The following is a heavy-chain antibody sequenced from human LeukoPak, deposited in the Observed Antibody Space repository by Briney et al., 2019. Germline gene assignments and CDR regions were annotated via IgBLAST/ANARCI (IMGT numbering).Heavy chain of an antibody. V-gene: IGHV4-39*01. D-gene: IGHD3-16*01. CDR3: ARGRRLGPLDY. Sequence: SETLSLTCTVSGGSISSSSYYWGWIRQPPGKGLEWIGSIYYSGSTYYNPSLKSRVTISVDTSKNQFSLKPSSVTAADTAVYYCARGRRLGPLDYWGQGTLVTVSS. CDR2: IYYSGST. J-gene: IGHJ4*02. CDR1: GGSISSSSYY.